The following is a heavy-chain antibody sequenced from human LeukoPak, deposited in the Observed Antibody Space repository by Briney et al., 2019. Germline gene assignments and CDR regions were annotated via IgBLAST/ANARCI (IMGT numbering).Heavy chain of an antibody. J-gene: IGHJ4*02. Sequence: PSETLSLTCTVSGGSISSDYWSWIRQPPGKGLEWIGYIYYIGSTNYNPSLKSRITISVDTFKSHFSLKLSSVTAADTAVYYCARVVGATGSSDYWGQGTLVTVSS. V-gene: IGHV4-59*01. CDR3: ARVVGATGSSDY. CDR2: IYYIGST. D-gene: IGHD1-26*01. CDR1: GGSISSDY.